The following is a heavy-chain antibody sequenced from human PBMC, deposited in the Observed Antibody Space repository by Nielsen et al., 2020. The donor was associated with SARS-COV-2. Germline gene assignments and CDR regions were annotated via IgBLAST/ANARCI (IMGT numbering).Heavy chain of an antibody. CDR3: AKRVITFGGIVEGWFDY. V-gene: IGHV1-18*04. J-gene: IGHJ5*01. CDR1: GYTLTSYG. Sequence: ASVKVSCKASGYTLTSYGITWVRQAPGQGLEWLGWTGIYNGNTKYAQKLQGRVTMTTDTSTATAYMELRSLRSDDTAIYYCAKRVITFGGIVEGWFDYWGQGTLVTVSS. D-gene: IGHD3-16*02. CDR2: TGIYNGNT.